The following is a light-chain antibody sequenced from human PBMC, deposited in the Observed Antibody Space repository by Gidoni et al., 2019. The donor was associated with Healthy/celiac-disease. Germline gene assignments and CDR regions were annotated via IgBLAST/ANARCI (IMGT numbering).Light chain of an antibody. V-gene: IGKV1-39*01. Sequence: DIQQNQPPSSLPASVGDRVTIPCRASQSISSYLDWNQQKPGKAPQHLIYAASSLQSVVPSRFSGSGSGTDFTLTISSLQPEDFATYYCQQSYSTPWTFGQGTKVEIK. CDR2: AAS. CDR3: QQSYSTPWT. J-gene: IGKJ1*01. CDR1: QSISSY.